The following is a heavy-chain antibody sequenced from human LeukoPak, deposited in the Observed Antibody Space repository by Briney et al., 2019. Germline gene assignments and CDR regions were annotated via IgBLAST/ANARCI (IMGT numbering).Heavy chain of an antibody. CDR3: ARVRSYCSSTSCFKYYFDY. CDR1: GGSISSYY. V-gene: IGHV4-59*01. Sequence: SETLSLTCTVSGGSISSYYWSWIRQPPGKGLEWIGHIYYSGSTNYNPSLKSRVTISVDTSKNQFSLKLSSVTTADTAVYYCARVRSYCSSTSCFKYYFDYWGQGTLVTVSS. CDR2: IYYSGST. D-gene: IGHD2-2*01. J-gene: IGHJ4*02.